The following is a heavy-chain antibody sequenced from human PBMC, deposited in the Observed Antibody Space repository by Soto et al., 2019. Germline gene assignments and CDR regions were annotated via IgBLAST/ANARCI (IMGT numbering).Heavy chain of an antibody. CDR3: ARILLWFGEGDAFDI. Sequence: ETLSLTCAVYGGSFSCYYWSWILHPPGKGLEWIGEINHSGSTNYNPSLKSRVTISVDTSKNQFSLKLSSVTAADTAVYYCARILLWFGEGDAFDIWGQGTMVTVSS. CDR1: GGSFSCYY. CDR2: INHSGST. J-gene: IGHJ3*02. D-gene: IGHD3-10*01. V-gene: IGHV4-34*01.